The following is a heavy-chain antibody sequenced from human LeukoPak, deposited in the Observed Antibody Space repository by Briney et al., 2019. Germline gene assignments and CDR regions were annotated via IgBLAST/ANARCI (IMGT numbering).Heavy chain of an antibody. V-gene: IGHV1-18*01. CDR2: ISAYNGNT. J-gene: IGHJ4*02. CDR3: ARGWFGELSLSVFDY. CDR1: GYTFTSYG. Sequence: GASVKVSCKASGYTFTSYGISWVRQAPGQGLEWMGWISAYNGNTNYAQKLQGRVTMTTDTSTSTAYMELRSLRSDDTAVYYCARGWFGELSLSVFDYWGQGTLVTVSP. D-gene: IGHD3-10*01.